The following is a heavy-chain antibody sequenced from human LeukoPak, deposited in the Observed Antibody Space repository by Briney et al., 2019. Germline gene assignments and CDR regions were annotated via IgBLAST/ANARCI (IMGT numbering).Heavy chain of an antibody. CDR1: GGSLSSGGYY. J-gene: IGHJ4*02. V-gene: IGHV4-31*03. CDR3: ARAYSSSWYGRGYYFDY. CDR2: IYYSGST. Sequence: SETLSLTCTVSGGSLSSGGYYWSWIRQHPGTGLEWIGYIYYSGSTYYNPSLKSRVTISVDTSKNQFSLKLSSVTAADTAVYYCARAYSSSWYGRGYYFDYWGQGTLVTVSS. D-gene: IGHD6-13*01.